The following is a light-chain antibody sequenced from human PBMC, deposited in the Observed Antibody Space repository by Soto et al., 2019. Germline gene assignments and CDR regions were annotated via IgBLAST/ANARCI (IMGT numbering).Light chain of an antibody. Sequence: DVVMTQSPLSLPVILGQPASISCRSSQSLVYKDGNTYLSWFQQRPGQSLRRLIDKISKRDSGVPDRFSGSGSGTDFTLEISRVEAEDVGVYYCMQGRHWPYTFGQGTKLEIK. V-gene: IGKV2-30*01. J-gene: IGKJ2*01. CDR2: KIS. CDR3: MQGRHWPYT. CDR1: QSLVYKDGNTY.